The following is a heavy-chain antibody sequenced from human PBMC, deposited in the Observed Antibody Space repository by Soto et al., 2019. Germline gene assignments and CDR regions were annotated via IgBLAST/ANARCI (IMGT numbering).Heavy chain of an antibody. CDR3: ARYRREAVAGYTLDN. D-gene: IGHD6-13*01. V-gene: IGHV4-59*01. CDR1: GGSISSNY. Sequence: SGTPAITGTVSGGSISSNYWTWIRQPPGKGLEWIGYVYNSGSTNYNPSLKSRVTISEDTSKSQFSLKVNSMTAADTAVYYCARYRREAVAGYTLDNWGQGILVTVSS. J-gene: IGHJ4*02. CDR2: VYNSGST.